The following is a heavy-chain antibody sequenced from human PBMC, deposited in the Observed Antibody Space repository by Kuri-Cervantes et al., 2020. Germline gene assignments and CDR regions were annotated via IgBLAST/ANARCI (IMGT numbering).Heavy chain of an antibody. J-gene: IGHJ4*02. CDR1: GGSISSHY. D-gene: IGHD3-9*01. CDR2: IYYSGST. CDR3: ARGLIHAAGYGYFNY. V-gene: IGHV4-59*11. Sequence: SETLSLTCTVSGGSISSHYWNWIRQPPGKGLEWIGYIYYSGSTNYNPSLKSRVTISVDTSKNQFSLRLSSVTAADTAVYYCARGLIHAAGYGYFNYWGQGSLVTVSS.